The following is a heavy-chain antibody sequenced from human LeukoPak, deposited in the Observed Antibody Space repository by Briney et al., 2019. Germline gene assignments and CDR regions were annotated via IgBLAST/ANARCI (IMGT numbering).Heavy chain of an antibody. CDR3: ARHPELYFFDY. D-gene: IGHD1-26*01. CDR1: GPSISSYC. J-gene: IGHJ4*02. V-gene: IGHV4-59*08. Sequence: SETRTLTCTVSGPSISSYCCRWIRQPPGKGLEWIGYISYSGTTNYTPSLKSRVTISADTTKNQVSLTLSSGTAADTAVYYCARHPELYFFDYWGMGTRVAVSS. CDR2: ISYSGTT.